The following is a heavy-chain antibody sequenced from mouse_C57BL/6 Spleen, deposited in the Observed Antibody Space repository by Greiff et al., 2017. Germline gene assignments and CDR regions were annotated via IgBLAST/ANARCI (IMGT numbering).Heavy chain of an antibody. CDR2: ISSGSSTI. V-gene: IGHV5-17*01. CDR3: ARSPPYYYGSSYDYAMDY. J-gene: IGHJ4*01. CDR1: GFTFSDYG. D-gene: IGHD1-1*01. Sequence: VQLKESGGGLVKPGGSLKLSCAASGFTFSDYGMHWVRQAPEKGLEWVAYISSGSSTIYDADTVKGRFTISRDNAKNTLFLQMTSLRSEDTAMYYCARSPPYYYGSSYDYAMDYWGQGTSVTVSS.